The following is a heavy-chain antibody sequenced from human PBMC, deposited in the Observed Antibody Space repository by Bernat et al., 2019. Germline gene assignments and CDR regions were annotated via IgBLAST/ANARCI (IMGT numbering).Heavy chain of an antibody. V-gene: IGHV1-24*01. Sequence: QVQLVQSGAEVKKPGASVKVSCKVSGYTLTELSMHWVRQAPGKGLEWMGGFDPEDGETIYAQKFQGRVTMTGDTSTDTAYMELSSLRSEDTAVYYCASPRGSYDAFDIWGQGTMVTVSS. D-gene: IGHD1-26*01. CDR3: ASPRGSYDAFDI. J-gene: IGHJ3*02. CDR1: GYTLTELS. CDR2: FDPEDGET.